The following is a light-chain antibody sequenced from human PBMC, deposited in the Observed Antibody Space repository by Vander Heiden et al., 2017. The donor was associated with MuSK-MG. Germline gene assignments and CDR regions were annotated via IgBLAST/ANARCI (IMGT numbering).Light chain of an antibody. CDR1: QSISSY. J-gene: IGKJ5*01. V-gene: IGKV1-39*01. CDR3: QHNDCTPWIT. CDR2: AAS. Sequence: DTQMIQSPSSLSASVGDRGTITCRASQSISSYLNWYQQKPGKAPKLLIYAASSLQSGVPSRFSGSGCGTDFTLTISIRQPEDFATYFCQHNDCTPWITFGQGTQLEIK.